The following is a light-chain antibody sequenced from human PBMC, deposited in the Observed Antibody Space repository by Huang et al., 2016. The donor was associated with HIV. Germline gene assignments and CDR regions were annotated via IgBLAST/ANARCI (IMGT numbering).Light chain of an antibody. CDR3: QQYYSTPLT. J-gene: IGKJ4*01. V-gene: IGKV4-1*01. CDR1: QSVLYSSNNKDY. CDR2: WAS. Sequence: DIVMTQSPDSLAVSLGERATINCKSSQSVLYSSNNKDYLAWYQQKPRQPPKLLISWASTRESGVPDLFSGSGSGTDFTLTISSLQAEDVAVYYCQQYYSTPLTFGGGTKVEIK.